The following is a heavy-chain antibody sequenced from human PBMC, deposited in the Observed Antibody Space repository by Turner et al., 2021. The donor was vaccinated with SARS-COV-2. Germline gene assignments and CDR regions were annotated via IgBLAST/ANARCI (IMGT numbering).Heavy chain of an antibody. J-gene: IGHJ6*02. CDR1: GFTLSSYS. CDR2: ISSSSSYI. V-gene: IGHV3-21*01. Sequence: EVQLVESGGGLVKPGGSLRLSCAASGFTLSSYSMNWVRQAQGKGLEWVSSISSSSSYIYYADSVKGRFTISRDNAKNSLYLQLNSLRAEDTAVYYCATIAAAGPDFYYYYGMDVWGQGTTVTVSS. CDR3: ATIAAAGPDFYYYYGMDV. D-gene: IGHD6-13*01.